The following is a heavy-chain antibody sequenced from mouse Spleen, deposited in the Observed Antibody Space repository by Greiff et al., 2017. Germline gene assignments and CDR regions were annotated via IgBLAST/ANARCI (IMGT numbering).Heavy chain of an antibody. J-gene: IGHJ4*01. V-gene: IGHV2-9*02. D-gene: IGHD4-1*02. Sequence: VQGVESGPGLVAPSQSLSITCTVSGFSLTSYGVHWVRQPPGKGLEWLGVIWAGGSTNYNSALMSRLSISKDNSKSQVFLKMNSLQTDDTAMYYCAGGPSNSSYYAMDYWGQGTSVTVSS. CDR3: AGGPSNSSYYAMDY. CDR2: IWAGGST. CDR1: GFSLTSYG.